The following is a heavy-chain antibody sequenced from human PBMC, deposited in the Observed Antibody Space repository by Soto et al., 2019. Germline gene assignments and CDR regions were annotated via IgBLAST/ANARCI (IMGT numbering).Heavy chain of an antibody. J-gene: IGHJ5*02. CDR2: ISHSGTT. Sequence: SETLSLTCTVSGGSISSGGYFWSWIRQHPGKGLEWIGYISHSGTTYYNPSLRSRLTISVDTSKNQFSLRLRSVTAADTAVYYCARDSRYCPGSSCNSGNFDPWGQGTLVTVSS. D-gene: IGHD2-15*01. V-gene: IGHV4-31*03. CDR3: ARDSRYCPGSSCNSGNFDP. CDR1: GGSISSGGYF.